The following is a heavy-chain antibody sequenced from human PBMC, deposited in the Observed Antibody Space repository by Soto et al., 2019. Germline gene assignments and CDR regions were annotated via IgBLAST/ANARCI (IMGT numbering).Heavy chain of an antibody. CDR3: ARDVRHNWFDS. CDR1: RGAFGDYW. CDR2: INRDANDI. J-gene: IGHJ5*01. V-gene: IGHV3-74*01. Sequence: EVPLVESGGGLVQPGGSLRLSFEASRGAFGDYWMHWVRQAPGKGLVWVSRINRDANDIIYADSVKGRFTASRDNAKNMVFLQMNSLRVEDTAVYYCARDVRHNWFDSWGQGTLVTVSS.